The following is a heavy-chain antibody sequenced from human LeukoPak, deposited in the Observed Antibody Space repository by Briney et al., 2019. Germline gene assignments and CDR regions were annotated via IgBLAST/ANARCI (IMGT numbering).Heavy chain of an antibody. D-gene: IGHD4-23*01. CDR2: IYYSGST. CDR1: GGSISSGDYY. Sequence: SQTLSLTCTVSGGSISSGDYYWSWIRQPPGKGLEWIGYIYYSGSTYYNPSLKSRVTISVDTSKNQFSLKLSSVTAADTAVYYSARVLGNLISYGGNSEDYWGQGTLVTVSS. J-gene: IGHJ4*02. CDR3: ARVLGNLISYGGNSEDY. V-gene: IGHV4-30-4*08.